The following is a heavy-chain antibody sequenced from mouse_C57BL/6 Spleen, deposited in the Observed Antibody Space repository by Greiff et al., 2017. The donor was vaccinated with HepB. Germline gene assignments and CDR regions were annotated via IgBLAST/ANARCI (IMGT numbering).Heavy chain of an antibody. CDR2: IYPGSGST. J-gene: IGHJ3*01. CDR3: SRGGYYGSRAWFAY. V-gene: IGHV1-55*01. D-gene: IGHD1-1*01. CDR1: GYTFTSYW. Sequence: VKLQQPGAELVKPGASVKMSCKASGYTFTSYWITWVKQRPGQGLEWIGDIYPGSGSTNYNEKFKSKATLTVDTSSSTAYMQLSSLTSEDSAVYYCSRGGYYGSRAWFAYWGQGTLVTVSA.